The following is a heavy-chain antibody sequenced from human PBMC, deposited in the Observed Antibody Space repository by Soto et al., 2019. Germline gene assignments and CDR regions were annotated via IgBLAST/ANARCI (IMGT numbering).Heavy chain of an antibody. Sequence: GGSLRLSCAASGFTFSSYAMSWVRQAPGKGLEWVSAISGSGGSTYYADSVKGRFTISRDNSKNTLYLQMNSLRAEDTAVYYCARRGLTVTTIYYYMDVWGKGTTVTVSS. CDR2: ISGSGGST. CDR1: GFTFSSYA. D-gene: IGHD4-4*01. CDR3: ARRGLTVTTIYYYMDV. J-gene: IGHJ6*03. V-gene: IGHV3-23*01.